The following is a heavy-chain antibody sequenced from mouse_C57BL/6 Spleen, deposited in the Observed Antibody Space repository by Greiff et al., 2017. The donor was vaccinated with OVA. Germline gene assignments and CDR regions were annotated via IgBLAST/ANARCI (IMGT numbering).Heavy chain of an antibody. CDR1: GYTFTDYN. Sequence: EVQLQQSGPELVKPGASVKMSCKASGYTFTDYNMHWVKQSHGKSLEWIGYINPNNGGTSYNQKFKGKATLTVNKSSSTAYMELRSLTSEDSAVYYCASPYDYTWFAYWGQGTLVTVSA. CDR2: INPNNGGT. V-gene: IGHV1-22*01. D-gene: IGHD2-4*01. CDR3: ASPYDYTWFAY. J-gene: IGHJ3*01.